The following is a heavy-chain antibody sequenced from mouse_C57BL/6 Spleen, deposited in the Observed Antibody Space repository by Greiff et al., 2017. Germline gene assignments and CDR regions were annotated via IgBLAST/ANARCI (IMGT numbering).Heavy chain of an antibody. Sequence: VQLQQPGAELVRPGTSVKLSCKASGYTFTSYWMHWVKQRPGQGLEWIGVIDPSDSYTNYNQKFKGKATLTVDTSSRTAYMQLNSLITDDSAVYYCARDAVINTVRYFDVWGTGTTVTVSS. CDR2: IDPSDSYT. D-gene: IGHD1-1*01. J-gene: IGHJ1*03. CDR1: GYTFTSYW. V-gene: IGHV1-59*01. CDR3: ARDAVINTVRYFDV.